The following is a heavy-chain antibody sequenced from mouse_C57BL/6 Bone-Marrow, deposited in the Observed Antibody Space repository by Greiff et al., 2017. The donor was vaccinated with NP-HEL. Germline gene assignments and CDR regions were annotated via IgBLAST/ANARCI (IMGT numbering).Heavy chain of an antibody. Sequence: QVQLQQPGAELVRPGTSVKLSCKASGYTFTSYWMHWVKQRPGQGLEWIGVIDPSDSYTNYNQKFKGKATLTVDTSSSTAYMQLSSLTSEDSAVYSCARTPGSSPHFDYWGQGTTLTVSS. V-gene: IGHV1-59*01. J-gene: IGHJ2*01. CDR3: ARTPGSSPHFDY. CDR1: GYTFTSYW. CDR2: IDPSDSYT. D-gene: IGHD1-1*01.